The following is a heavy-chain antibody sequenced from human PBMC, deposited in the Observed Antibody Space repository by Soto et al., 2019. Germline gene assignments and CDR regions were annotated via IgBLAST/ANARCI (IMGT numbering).Heavy chain of an antibody. CDR2: ISAHNGNT. J-gene: IGHJ4*02. D-gene: IGHD1-1*01. CDR1: GYDFTTYG. Sequence: QVHLVQSGAEVKNPGASVKVSCKGSGYDFTTYGITWVRQAPGQGLEWMAWISAHNGNTNYAPNLQGRATVTRDTSTSTAYIALRSLRSDDTAVYSCARGRYGDYWGQGALVTVSS. V-gene: IGHV1-18*01. CDR3: ARGRYGDY.